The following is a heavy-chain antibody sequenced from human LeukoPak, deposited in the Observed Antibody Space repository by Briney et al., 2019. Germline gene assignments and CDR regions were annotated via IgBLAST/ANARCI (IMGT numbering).Heavy chain of an antibody. Sequence: GGSLRLSCAASGFTFSSYAMHWVRQAPGKGLEWVAVISYDGSNKYYADSVKGRFTISRDNSKNTLYLQMNSLRAEDTAVYYCAREKLLWFGELSGAFDIWGQGTMVTVSS. CDR1: GFTFSSYA. CDR3: AREKLLWFGELSGAFDI. J-gene: IGHJ3*02. CDR2: ISYDGSNK. D-gene: IGHD3-10*01. V-gene: IGHV3-30-3*01.